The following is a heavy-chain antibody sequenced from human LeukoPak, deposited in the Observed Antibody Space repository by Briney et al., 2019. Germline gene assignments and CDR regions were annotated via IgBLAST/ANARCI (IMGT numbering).Heavy chain of an antibody. Sequence: SETLSLTCTVSGCSISSSSYYWGWLRQPPGKGLEWIGSSYYSGCTYYNPSLKSRVTISVDTSKNQFSLKLSSVTAADTAVYYCARDRYDSSGYYLEGFDPWGEGTLVTVSS. CDR3: ARDRYDSSGYYLEGFDP. CDR2: SYYSGCT. V-gene: IGHV4-39*07. CDR1: GCSISSSSYY. D-gene: IGHD3-22*01. J-gene: IGHJ5*02.